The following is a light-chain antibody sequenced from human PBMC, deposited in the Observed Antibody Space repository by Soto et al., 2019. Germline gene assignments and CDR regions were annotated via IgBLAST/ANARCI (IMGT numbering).Light chain of an antibody. CDR3: QQYGRSAIFT. CDR1: QSISGDY. V-gene: IGKV3-20*01. CDR2: GAS. J-gene: IGKJ3*01. Sequence: ELVLTQSPGSLSLSPGERATLSCWASQSISGDYLAWYQQKPGRAPRLLIYGASNRATGIPDRLRGSGSGTDFSLTITRLEPEDFAVYYCQQYGRSAIFTLGPGTTVEVK.